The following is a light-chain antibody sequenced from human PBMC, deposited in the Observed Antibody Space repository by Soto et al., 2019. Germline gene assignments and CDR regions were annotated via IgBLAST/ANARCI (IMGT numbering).Light chain of an antibody. Sequence: DIQMTQSPPTLSASVGDRVPITWRARQSISNWLAWYQQRPGKAPKLLIYDASTLESGVPSRFSGSGSGTEFTLTISSLQPDDFATYYCQQLNSYPITFGQGTRLEIK. CDR1: QSISNW. CDR2: DAS. J-gene: IGKJ5*01. V-gene: IGKV1-5*01. CDR3: QQLNSYPIT.